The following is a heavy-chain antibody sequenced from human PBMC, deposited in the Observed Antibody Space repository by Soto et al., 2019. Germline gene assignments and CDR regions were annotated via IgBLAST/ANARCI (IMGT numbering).Heavy chain of an antibody. CDR3: PNREQQLVRKIYYYYMDV. D-gene: IGHD6-13*01. Sequence: EVQILESGGGLVQPGGSLRLSCAASGLTFRNYAMTWVRQAPGKGLQWVSTISGNGGSTYYAASVKGRFTISRDNSNNTMYLHMNSLRVADTAVYDCPNREQQLVRKIYYYYMDVWGKGTRVTVSS. CDR2: ISGNGGST. V-gene: IGHV3-23*01. CDR1: GLTFRNYA. J-gene: IGHJ6*03.